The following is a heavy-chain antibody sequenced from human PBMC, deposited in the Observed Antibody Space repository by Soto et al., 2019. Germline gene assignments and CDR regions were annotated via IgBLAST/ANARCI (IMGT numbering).Heavy chain of an antibody. CDR2: IIPILGIA. CDR3: ARGSYYGSGSYYYYYMDV. CDR1: GGTFSSYT. J-gene: IGHJ6*03. V-gene: IGHV1-69*02. Sequence: QVQLVQSGAEVKKPGSSVKVSCTASGGTFSSYTISWVRQAPGQGLEWMGRIIPILGIANYAQKFQGRVTITADKSTSTAYMELSSLRSEDTAVYYCARGSYYGSGSYYYYYMDVWGKGTTVTVSS. D-gene: IGHD3-10*01.